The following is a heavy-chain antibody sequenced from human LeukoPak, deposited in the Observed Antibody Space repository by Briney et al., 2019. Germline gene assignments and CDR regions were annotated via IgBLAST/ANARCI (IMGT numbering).Heavy chain of an antibody. CDR3: VKRPCSGGTCPLDY. CDR1: GFTFSSYA. D-gene: IGHD2-15*01. Sequence: GGSLRLSCSASGFTFSSYALSWVRQAPGKGLEYASGITSTGGTTYYADSVKGRFTISRDNSENTLYLQMSSLRPEDTALYYCVKRPCSGGTCPLDYWGQGTLVTVSS. V-gene: IGHV3-64D*09. J-gene: IGHJ4*02. CDR2: ITSTGGTT.